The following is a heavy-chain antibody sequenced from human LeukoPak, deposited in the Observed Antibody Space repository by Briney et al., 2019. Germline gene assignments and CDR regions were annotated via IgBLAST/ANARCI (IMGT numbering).Heavy chain of an antibody. D-gene: IGHD6-13*01. Sequence: ASVKVSCKASGHSFTTYAMNRVRQAPGHGLEWRGWINTNTGNPRYAQGFTGRIVFSLDTSLNTAYLQISSLKADDTAVYYCARGHDSSWPRYFYMDVWGKGTTVTV. CDR1: GHSFTTYA. V-gene: IGHV7-4-1*02. CDR3: ARGHDSSWPRYFYMDV. J-gene: IGHJ6*03. CDR2: INTNTGNP.